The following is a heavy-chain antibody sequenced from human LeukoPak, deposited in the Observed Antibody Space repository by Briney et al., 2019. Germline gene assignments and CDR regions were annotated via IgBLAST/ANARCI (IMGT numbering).Heavy chain of an antibody. J-gene: IGHJ4*02. CDR1: GYTFTSYY. CDR2: IIPIFGTA. V-gene: IGHV1-69*13. D-gene: IGHD1-26*01. CDR3: ARGRANAAYYFDY. Sequence: SVKVSCKASGYTFTSYYMHWVRQAPGQGLEWMGGIIPIFGTANYAQKFQGRVTITADESTSTAYMELSSLRSEDTAVYYCARGRANAAYYFDYWGQGTLVTVSS.